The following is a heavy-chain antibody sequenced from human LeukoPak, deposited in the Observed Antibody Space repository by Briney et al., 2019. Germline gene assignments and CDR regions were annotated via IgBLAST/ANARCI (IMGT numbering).Heavy chain of an antibody. CDR2: INSDGSTT. CDR3: ARDRSSLGLWFGELRN. D-gene: IGHD3-10*01. CDR1: GFTFSSSW. V-gene: IGHV3-74*01. Sequence: GGSLRLSCAASGFTFSSSWMHWVRQAPGKGLVWVSYINSDGSTTTYADSVKGRFTISRDNAKNTLYLQMNSLRAEDTAVYYCARDRSSLGLWFGELRNWGQGTLVTVSS. J-gene: IGHJ4*02.